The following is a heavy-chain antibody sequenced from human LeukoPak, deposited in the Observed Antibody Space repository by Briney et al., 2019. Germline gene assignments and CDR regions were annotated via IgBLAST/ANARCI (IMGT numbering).Heavy chain of an antibody. D-gene: IGHD4-17*01. CDR3: ARDTDYGDLALDY. J-gene: IGHJ4*02. Sequence: GGSLRLSCAASGFTFSSYWMSWVRQAPGKGLEWVANIKQDGSEKYYVDSVKGRFTISRDNAKNSLYLQMNSLRAEDTAVYYCARDTDYGDLALDYWGQGTLVTVSS. CDR2: IKQDGSEK. V-gene: IGHV3-7*01. CDR1: GFTFSSYW.